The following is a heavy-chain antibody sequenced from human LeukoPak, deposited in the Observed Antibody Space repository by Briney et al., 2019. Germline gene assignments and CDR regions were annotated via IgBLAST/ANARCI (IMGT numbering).Heavy chain of an antibody. Sequence: SVKVSCKASGGTLSSYAISWVRQAPGQGLEWMGGIIPIFGTANYAQKFQGRVTITTDESTSTAYMELSSLRSEDTAVYYCAHGSYGPGSFDYWDQGTLVTVSS. D-gene: IGHD5-18*01. V-gene: IGHV1-69*05. J-gene: IGHJ4*02. CDR1: GGTLSSYA. CDR2: IIPIFGTA. CDR3: AHGSYGPGSFDY.